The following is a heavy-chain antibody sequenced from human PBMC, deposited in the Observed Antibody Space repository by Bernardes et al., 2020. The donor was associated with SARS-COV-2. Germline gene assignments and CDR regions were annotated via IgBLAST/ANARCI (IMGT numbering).Heavy chain of an antibody. CDR1: GFTFSSYS. CDR3: ARDLEDHYYYDSSGYYPDY. D-gene: IGHD3-22*01. J-gene: IGHJ4*02. V-gene: IGHV3-21*01. Sequence: SLRLSCAASGFTFSSYSMNWVRQAPGKGLEWVSSISSSSSYIYYADSVKGRFTISRDNAKKSLYLQMNSLRAEDTAVYYCARDLEDHYYYDSSGYYPDYWGQGTLVTVSS. CDR2: ISSSSSYI.